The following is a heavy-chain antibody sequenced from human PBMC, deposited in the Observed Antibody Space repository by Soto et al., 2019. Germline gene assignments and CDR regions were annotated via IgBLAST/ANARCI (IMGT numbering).Heavy chain of an antibody. J-gene: IGHJ5*02. V-gene: IGHV4-39*01. Sequence: SETLSLTCTVSGGSISSSSYYWGWIRQPPGKGLEWIGSIYYSGSTYYNPSLKSRVTISVDTSKNQFSLKLSSVTAADTAVYYCARLKDYYYGSGSYYHNWFDPWGQGTLVTVSS. CDR2: IYYSGST. CDR1: GGSISSSSYY. CDR3: ARLKDYYYGSGSYYHNWFDP. D-gene: IGHD3-10*01.